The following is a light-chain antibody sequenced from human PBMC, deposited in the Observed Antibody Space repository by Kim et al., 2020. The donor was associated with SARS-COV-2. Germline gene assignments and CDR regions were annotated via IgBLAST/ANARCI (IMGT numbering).Light chain of an antibody. CDR2: DDK. V-gene: IGLV3-21*03. Sequence: APGKTAHITGEESNIHSQSVHWYQQRPGQAPVLVVYDDKDRPSGIPERFSGSNSGKTATLTISRVEAGDEADYFCQVWHSDTDHVVFGGGTQLTVL. CDR3: QVWHSDTDHVV. CDR1: NIHSQS. J-gene: IGLJ2*01.